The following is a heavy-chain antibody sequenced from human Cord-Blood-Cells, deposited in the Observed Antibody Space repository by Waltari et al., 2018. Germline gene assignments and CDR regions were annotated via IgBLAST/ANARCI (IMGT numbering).Heavy chain of an antibody. CDR2: ISGSGGST. J-gene: IGHJ6*03. CDR1: GFTFSSYA. V-gene: IGHV3-23*04. D-gene: IGHD3-10*01. CDR3: AKGEGSGSYYYYYYYMDV. Sequence: EVQLVESGGGLVQPGGSLRLSCAASGFTFSSYAMSWFRQAPGKGLEWVSAISGSGGSTYYADSVKGRFTISRDNSKNTLYLQMNSLRAEDTAVYYCAKGEGSGSYYYYYYYMDVWGKGTTVTVSS.